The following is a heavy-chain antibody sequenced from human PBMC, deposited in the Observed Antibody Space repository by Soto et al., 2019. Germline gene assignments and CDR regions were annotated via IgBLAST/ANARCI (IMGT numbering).Heavy chain of an antibody. Sequence: ASVKVSCKASGYTFTSYYMHWVRQAPGQGLEWMGIINPSGGSTSYAQKFQGRVTMTRDTSTSTVYMELSSLRSEDTAVYYCARDLSSYYDSSGHHIRRGPHGYWGQ. J-gene: IGHJ4*01. CDR1: GYTFTSYY. V-gene: IGHV1-46*03. D-gene: IGHD3-22*01. CDR3: ARDLSSYYDSSGHHIRRGPHGY. CDR2: INPSGGST.